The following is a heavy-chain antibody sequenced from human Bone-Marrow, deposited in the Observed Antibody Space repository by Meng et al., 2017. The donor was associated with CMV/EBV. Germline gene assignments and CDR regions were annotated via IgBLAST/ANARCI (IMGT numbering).Heavy chain of an antibody. CDR1: GGSFSAYY. D-gene: IGHD3-3*01. CDR2: IDHSGST. Sequence: SETLSLTCAVYGGSFSAYYWSWIRQPPGKGLEWIGEIDHSGSTNYHPSLKSRVTISVDTSRNQFSLKLSSVTAADTAVYYCARAKDDFWSGFDYWGQGTLVTVSS. J-gene: IGHJ4*02. CDR3: ARAKDDFWSGFDY. V-gene: IGHV4-34*01.